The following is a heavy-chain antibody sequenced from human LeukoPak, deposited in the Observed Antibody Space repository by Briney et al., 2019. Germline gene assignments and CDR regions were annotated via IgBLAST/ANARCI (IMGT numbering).Heavy chain of an antibody. J-gene: IGHJ3*02. CDR2: MNPNSGNT. V-gene: IGHV1-8*01. CDR3: AKPARGDYVGRRAFDI. D-gene: IGHD4-17*01. Sequence: ASVKASCKASGYTFTSYDINWVRQATGQGLEWMGWMNPNSGNTGYAQKFQGRVTMTRNTSISTAYMELSSLRSEDTAVYYCAKPARGDYVGRRAFDIWGQGTMVTVSS. CDR1: GYTFTSYD.